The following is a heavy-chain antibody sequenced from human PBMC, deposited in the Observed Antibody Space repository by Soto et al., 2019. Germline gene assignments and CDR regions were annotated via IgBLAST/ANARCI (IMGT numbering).Heavy chain of an antibody. Sequence: EVQLVESGGGLVKPGGSLRLSCAASGFTFSRYSMNWVRQAPWKGLEWVSSISSRSSYIYYTDSVKGRFTISRDNAKNSLYLQMNSLRAEDTAVYYCARGGESYSSGWKEWEIYYYYYYMDVWGKGTTVTVSS. J-gene: IGHJ6*03. CDR2: ISSRSSYI. D-gene: IGHD6-19*01. V-gene: IGHV3-21*01. CDR3: ARGGESYSSGWKEWEIYYYYYYMDV. CDR1: GFTFSRYS.